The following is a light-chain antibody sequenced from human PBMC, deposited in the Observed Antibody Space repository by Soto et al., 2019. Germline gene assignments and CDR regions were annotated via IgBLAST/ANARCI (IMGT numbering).Light chain of an antibody. V-gene: IGKV1-5*03. CDR3: QQYNSHSFYT. CDR2: LAS. J-gene: IGKJ2*01. CDR1: QDVGSF. Sequence: DIQMTQSPSTLSASVGDRVTVTCRASQDVGSFWAWYQQKPGKAPKLLIYLASRLESGVPSRFSGSGSGTAVALTHSGLQPDDFAAYFCQQYNSHSFYTFGQGTKLEIK.